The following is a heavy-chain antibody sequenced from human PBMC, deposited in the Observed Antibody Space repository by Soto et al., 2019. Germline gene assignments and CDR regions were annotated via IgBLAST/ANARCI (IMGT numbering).Heavy chain of an antibody. J-gene: IGHJ6*03. Sequence: GSLRLSCAASGFTFSSYAMSWVRQAPGKGLEWVSAISGSGGSTYYADSVKGRFTISRDNSKNTLYLQMNSLRAEDTAVYYCDKSFYYYCYMDVWGKGTTVTVSS. CDR2: ISGSGGST. CDR1: GFTFSSYA. V-gene: IGHV3-23*01. CDR3: DKSFYYYCYMDV.